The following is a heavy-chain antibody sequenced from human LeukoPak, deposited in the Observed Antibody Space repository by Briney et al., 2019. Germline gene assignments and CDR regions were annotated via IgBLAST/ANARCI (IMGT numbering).Heavy chain of an antibody. D-gene: IGHD3-22*01. CDR2: IYYSGST. CDR1: GGSISSSSYY. CDR3: ARGITMIVGHDAFDI. V-gene: IGHV4-61*01. Sequence: SETLSLTCTVSGGSISSSSYYWSWIRQPPGKGLEWIGYIYYSGSTNYNPSLKSRVTISVDTSKNQFSLKLSSVTAADTAVYYCARGITMIVGHDAFDIWGQGTMVTVSS. J-gene: IGHJ3*02.